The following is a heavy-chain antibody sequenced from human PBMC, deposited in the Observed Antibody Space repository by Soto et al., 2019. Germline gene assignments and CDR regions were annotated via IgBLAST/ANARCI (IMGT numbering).Heavy chain of an antibody. V-gene: IGHV4-34*01. CDR2: INHSGSS. CDR1: GGSFSDYY. J-gene: IGHJ6*03. CDR3: ARGGTGYMDV. Sequence: SETLSLTCAVYGGSFSDYYWSWIRQPPGRGLEWIGEINHSGSSNYNPSLRSRVTTSVDTSENQFSLRLSSVTAADTAVYYCARGGTGYMDVWGKGITVTVSS.